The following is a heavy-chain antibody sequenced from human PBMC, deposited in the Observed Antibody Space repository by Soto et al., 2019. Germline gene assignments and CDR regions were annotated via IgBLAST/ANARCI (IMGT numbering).Heavy chain of an antibody. CDR2: ISRNSGSI. J-gene: IGHJ6*02. CDR1: GFIFDDYA. D-gene: IGHD3-3*01. CDR3: AKDLTFTIFEDGMHV. Sequence: DVQLVESGGGLVQPGRSLRLFCAASGFIFDDYAMHWVRQAPGKGLEWVSGISRNSGSIAYADSVKGRFTISRDNAKKSLYLQMNSLRVEDTALYYCAKDLTFTIFEDGMHVWGQGTTVTVSS. V-gene: IGHV3-9*01.